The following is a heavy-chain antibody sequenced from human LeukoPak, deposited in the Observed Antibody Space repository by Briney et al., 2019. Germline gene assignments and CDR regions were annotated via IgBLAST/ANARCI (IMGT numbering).Heavy chain of an antibody. J-gene: IGHJ4*02. CDR1: GFTFSSYA. CDR3: AKDGHYSTFDY. Sequence: GGSLRLSCAASGFTFSSYAMSWVRQAPGKGLGWVSAISGSGGSTYYADSVKGRFTISRDNSKNTLYLQMSSLRAEDTAVYYCAKDGHYSTFDYWGQGTLVTVSS. CDR2: ISGSGGST. V-gene: IGHV3-23*01. D-gene: IGHD2-21*01.